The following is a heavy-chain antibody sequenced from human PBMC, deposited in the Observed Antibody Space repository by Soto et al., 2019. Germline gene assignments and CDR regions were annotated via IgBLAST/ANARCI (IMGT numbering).Heavy chain of an antibody. CDR3: AKHSSGSYRPFDH. CDR1: GFTFSTCA. J-gene: IGHJ4*02. D-gene: IGHD3-22*01. CDR2: ISGSGTVT. V-gene: IGHV3-23*01. Sequence: EVQLLESGGGLVQPGESLRLSCATSGFTFSTCAMSWVRQAPGKGLEWVSIISGSGTVTFYADSVKGRFSISRDSSKNPLILQMNSLRAEDTAVYYCAKHSSGSYRPFDHWGQGALVTVSS.